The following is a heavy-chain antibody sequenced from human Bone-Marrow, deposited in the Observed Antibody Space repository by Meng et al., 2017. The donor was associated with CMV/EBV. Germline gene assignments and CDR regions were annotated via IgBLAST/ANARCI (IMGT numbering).Heavy chain of an antibody. D-gene: IGHD2-2*01. CDR1: GYSISTGYF. CDR2: IYDTGAT. Sequence: GSLRLSCTVSGYSISTGYFWGWIRQSTGKGLEWIGIYDTGATYYNPSLKSRVAISVDTSERQFSLKVSAVTAADTAIYYCVRHIIVVPARGYGVDVWGQGTTVTVSS. V-gene: IGHV4-38-2*02. J-gene: IGHJ6*02. CDR3: VRHIIVVPARGYGVDV.